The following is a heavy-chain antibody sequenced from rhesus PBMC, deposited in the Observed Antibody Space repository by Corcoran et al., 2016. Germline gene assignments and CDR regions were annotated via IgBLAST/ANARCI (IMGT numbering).Heavy chain of an antibody. CDR1: GFTFSSYE. D-gene: IGHD2-39*02. CDR2: ISESGGTI. J-gene: IGHJ4*01. V-gene: IGHV3-100*02. CDR3: MYCSGGGNYG. Sequence: DVQLVESGGGLVKPGGSLRLSCVASGFTFSSYEMHWVRQAPGKGLEWVSVISESGGTIYYADSVKGRFTISRDNDKNSLFLKMNSLRAEDTAVYYCMYCSGGGNYGWGQGVLVTVSS.